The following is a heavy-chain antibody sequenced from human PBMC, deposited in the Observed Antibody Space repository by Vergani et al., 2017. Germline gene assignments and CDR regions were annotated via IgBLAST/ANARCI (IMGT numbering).Heavy chain of an antibody. J-gene: IGHJ4*02. CDR2: ISYDGSNK. V-gene: IGHV3-30-3*01. CDR1: GCTFSSYA. D-gene: IGHD6-13*01. CDR3: ARDPRGDRGGSSWYFDY. Sequence: QVQLVESGGGVVQPGRSLRLSCAASGCTFSSYAMHWVRQAPGKGLEWVAVISYDGSNKYYADSVKGRFTISRDNSKNTLYLQMNSLRAEDTAVYYCARDPRGDRGGSSWYFDYWGQGTLVTVSS.